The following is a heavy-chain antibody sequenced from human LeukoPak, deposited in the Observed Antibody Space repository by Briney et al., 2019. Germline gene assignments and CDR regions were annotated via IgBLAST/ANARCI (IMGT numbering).Heavy chain of an antibody. CDR3: AKEASSVGKRGWDYYYMDV. J-gene: IGHJ6*03. CDR2: ISWDEGST. Sequence: GGSLRLSCAASGFTLDDYTRHWVRQAPGKGLEWVSLISWDEGSTYYVDSVKGRFTISRDNSKNSLYLQMNSLRTEDTALYYCAKEASSVGKRGWDYYYMDVWGKGTTVTVSS. CDR1: GFTLDDYT. V-gene: IGHV3-43*01. D-gene: IGHD4-23*01.